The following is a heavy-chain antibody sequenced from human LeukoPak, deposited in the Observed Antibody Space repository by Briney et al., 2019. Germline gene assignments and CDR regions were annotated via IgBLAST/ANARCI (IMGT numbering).Heavy chain of an antibody. CDR3: ARRSDAFDI. V-gene: IGHV4-59*08. D-gene: IGHD1-26*01. CDR2: ISYSGST. J-gene: IGHJ3*02. Sequence: SETLSLTCTVSGGSISSNNWSWIRQPPGKGLEWIGYISYSGSTNYNPSLKSRVTISGDTSKNQFSLKVDSVTAADTAVYYCARRSDAFDIWGQGTMVTVSS. CDR1: GGSISSNN.